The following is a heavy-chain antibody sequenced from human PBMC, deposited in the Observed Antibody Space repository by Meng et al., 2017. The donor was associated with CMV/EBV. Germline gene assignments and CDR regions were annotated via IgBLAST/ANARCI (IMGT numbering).Heavy chain of an antibody. Sequence: GGSLRLSCAASGFTFSSYAMSWVRQAPGKGLEWVSSISSSSSYIYYADSVKGRFTISRDNAKNSLYLQMNSLRAEDTAVYYCASLELGIEGGSRGQGTLVTVSS. CDR1: GFTFSSYA. CDR3: ASLELGIEGGS. J-gene: IGHJ4*02. D-gene: IGHD7-27*01. V-gene: IGHV3-21*01. CDR2: ISSSSSYI.